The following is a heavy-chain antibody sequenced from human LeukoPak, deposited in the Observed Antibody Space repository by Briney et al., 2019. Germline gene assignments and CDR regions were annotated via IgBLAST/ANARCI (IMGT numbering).Heavy chain of an antibody. V-gene: IGHV4-4*02. CDR2: INHSGST. CDR3: ARGRNLLSH. J-gene: IGHJ4*02. D-gene: IGHD1-14*01. CDR1: GGSISSNNW. Sequence: SETLSLTCAVSGGSISSNNWWGWVRQPPGKGLEWIGEINHSGSTNYNPSLKSRVTISVDTSKNQFSLKLSSVTAADTAAYYCARGRNLLSHWGQGTLVTVSS.